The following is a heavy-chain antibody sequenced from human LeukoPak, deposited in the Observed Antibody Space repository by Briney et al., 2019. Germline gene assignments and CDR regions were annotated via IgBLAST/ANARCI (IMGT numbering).Heavy chain of an antibody. J-gene: IGHJ6*02. CDR3: ARSPYYYDSSGFPRQRYYYYYGMDV. CDR1: GFTVSSNY. Sequence: GGSLRLSCAASGFTVSSNYMSWVRQAPGKGLEWVSVIYSGGSTYYADSVKGRFTISRHNSKNTLYLQMNSLRAEDTAVYYCARSPYYYDSSGFPRQRYYYYYGMDVWGQGTTVTVSS. CDR2: IYSGGST. V-gene: IGHV3-53*04. D-gene: IGHD3-22*01.